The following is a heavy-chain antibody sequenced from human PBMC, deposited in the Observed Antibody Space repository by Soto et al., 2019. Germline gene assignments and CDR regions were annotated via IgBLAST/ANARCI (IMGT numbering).Heavy chain of an antibody. V-gene: IGHV4-30-4*01. CDR2: TYNSGTT. D-gene: IGHD3-3*01. CDR1: GDSISSGYF. CDR3: ARGPSADKIGY. J-gene: IGHJ4*02. Sequence: QVQLQESGPGLVEPSQTLSLTCTVSGDSISSGYFWSWIRQSPGKGLEWIGHTYNSGTTYNNPSLRSRGTISIDTSRNQFSLRLTSVTAADTAVYYCARGPSADKIGYWGQGTLVTVSS.